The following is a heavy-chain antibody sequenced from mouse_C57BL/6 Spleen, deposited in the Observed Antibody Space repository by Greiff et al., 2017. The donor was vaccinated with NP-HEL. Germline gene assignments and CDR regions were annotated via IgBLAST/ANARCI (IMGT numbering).Heavy chain of an antibody. CDR1: GYTFTSYW. D-gene: IGHD3-2*02. CDR3: ARGEQLRLPYYYAMDY. Sequence: QVQLQQPGTELVKPGASVKLSCKASGYTFTSYWMHWVKQRPGQGLEWIGNINPSNGGTNYNAKFKSKATLTVDKSSSTAYMQLSSLTSEDSAVYYCARGEQLRLPYYYAMDYWGQGTSVTVSS. J-gene: IGHJ4*01. CDR2: INPSNGGT. V-gene: IGHV1-53*01.